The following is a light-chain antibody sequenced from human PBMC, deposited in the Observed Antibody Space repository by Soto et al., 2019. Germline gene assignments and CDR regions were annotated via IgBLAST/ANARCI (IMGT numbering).Light chain of an antibody. CDR2: GNI. CDR3: QSYDSSLSVV. V-gene: IGLV1-40*01. CDR1: SSNIGAGYD. J-gene: IGLJ2*01. Sequence: QSVLTQPPSVSGAPGQRVTISCTGSSSNIGAGYDVHWYQHLPGTAPKLLIYGNINRPSGVPDRFSGSKSDTSASLAITGLQAEDEADYHCQSYDSSLSVVFGGGTKVTVL.